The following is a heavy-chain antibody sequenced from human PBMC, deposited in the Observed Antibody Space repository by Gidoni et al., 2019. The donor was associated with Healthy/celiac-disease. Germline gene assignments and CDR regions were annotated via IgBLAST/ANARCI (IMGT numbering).Heavy chain of an antibody. D-gene: IGHD2-15*01. CDR1: GFTFSSYW. Sequence: EVQLVESGGGLVQPGGSLRLSCAASGFTFSSYWMHWVRQAPGKGLVWVPRINSDGSSTSYAESVKGRFTISRDNAKNTLYLQMNSLRAEDTAVYYCARGDCSGGSCHGAGADVWGKGTTVTVSS. V-gene: IGHV3-74*01. J-gene: IGHJ6*04. CDR2: INSDGSST. CDR3: ARGDCSGGSCHGAGADV.